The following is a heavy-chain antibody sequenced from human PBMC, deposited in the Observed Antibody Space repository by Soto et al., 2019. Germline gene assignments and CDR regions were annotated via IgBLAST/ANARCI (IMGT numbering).Heavy chain of an antibody. D-gene: IGHD2-2*01. V-gene: IGHV1-18*04. CDR2: ISSYNGNT. CDR3: GRGPRYCSTTTCFSGVTWFDP. CDR1: GYTFTSYG. Sequence: ASVKVSCKASGYTFTSYGISWVRQAPGQGLEWMGWISSYNGNTNYAQKVQGRVALTTDTSTSTTYMELRSLRSDDTAVYYCGRGPRYCSTTTCFSGVTWFDPWGQGTLVTVS. J-gene: IGHJ5*02.